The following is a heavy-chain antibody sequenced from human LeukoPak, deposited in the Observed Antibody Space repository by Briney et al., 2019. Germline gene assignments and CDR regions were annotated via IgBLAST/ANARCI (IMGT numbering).Heavy chain of an antibody. CDR2: INSDGSST. D-gene: IGHD2-21*02. CDR1: GFTFSSYW. Sequence: PGGSLRLSCAASGFTFSSYWMHWVRQAPGKGLVWVSRINSDGSSTSYADSVKGRFTISRDNAKNTLYLQMNSLRAEDTAVYYCATTYGAGGDYFSNWGQGTLVTVSS. V-gene: IGHV3-74*01. CDR3: ATTYGAGGDYFSN. J-gene: IGHJ4*02.